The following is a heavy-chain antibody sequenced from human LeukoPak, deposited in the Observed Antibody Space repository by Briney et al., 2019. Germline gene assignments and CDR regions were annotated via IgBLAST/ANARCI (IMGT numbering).Heavy chain of an antibody. CDR3: ARAYYYGSGSYSSYYGMDV. J-gene: IGHJ6*02. CDR2: ISSSSSYI. CDR1: GFTFHDYG. D-gene: IGHD3-10*01. V-gene: IGHV3-21*01. Sequence: PGGSLRLSCAASGFTFHDYGMNWVRQAPGKGLEWVSSISSSSSYIYYADSVKGRFTISRDNAKNSLYLQMNSLRAEDTAVYYCARAYYYGSGSYSSYYGMDVWGQGTTVTVSS.